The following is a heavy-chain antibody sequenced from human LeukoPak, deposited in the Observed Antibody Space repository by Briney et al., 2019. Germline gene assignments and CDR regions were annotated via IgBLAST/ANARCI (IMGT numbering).Heavy chain of an antibody. D-gene: IGHD3-10*01. CDR3: ARDRITMVRVVQNYYYHYGMDV. Sequence: GASVKVSCKASGYTFTGYFMHWVRQAPGQVLEWMGWINPNSGGTNYAQKFQGWVTMTRDTSISTAYMELSRLRSDDTAVYYCARDRITMVRVVQNYYYHYGMDVWGKGTTVTVSS. CDR1: GYTFTGYF. J-gene: IGHJ6*04. V-gene: IGHV1-2*04. CDR2: INPNSGGT.